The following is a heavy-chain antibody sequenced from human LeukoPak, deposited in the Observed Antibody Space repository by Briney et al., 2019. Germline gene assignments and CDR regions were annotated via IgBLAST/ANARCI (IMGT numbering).Heavy chain of an antibody. CDR2: IYSGGST. CDR3: ARYSSSDAFDI. Sequence: GGSLRLSCAASGFTVSSNYMSWVRQAPGKGLEWVSVIYSGGSTYYADSVKGRFTISRDNSKNTLYLQMNSLRAEDTAVYYCARYSSSDAFDIWGQGTMVTVSS. D-gene: IGHD6-13*01. CDR1: GFTVSSNY. J-gene: IGHJ3*02. V-gene: IGHV3-53*01.